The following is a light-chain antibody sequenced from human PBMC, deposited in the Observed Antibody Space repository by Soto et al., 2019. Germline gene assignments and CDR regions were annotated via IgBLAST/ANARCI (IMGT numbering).Light chain of an antibody. CDR2: DVS. J-gene: IGLJ1*01. Sequence: QSALTQPASVSGSPGQSITISCTGTKIDVGGYNYVSWYQQHPGKAPRLIISDVSNRPSGVSNRFSGSKSGNTASLTISGLQAEDEADYYCNSYRSTSARYVFGTGTKVTVL. CDR1: KIDVGGYNY. CDR3: NSYRSTSARYV. V-gene: IGLV2-14*01.